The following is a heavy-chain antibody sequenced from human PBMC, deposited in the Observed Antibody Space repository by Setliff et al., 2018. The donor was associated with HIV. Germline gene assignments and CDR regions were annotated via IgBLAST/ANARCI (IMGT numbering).Heavy chain of an antibody. J-gene: IGHJ5*02. CDR2: INHSGST. CDR3: ARPRRVRSRAWYWFDI. Sequence: SETLSLTCAVYGGSFSGYYWTWIRQPPGKGLEWIGEINHSGSTNYNPSLKSRVTISVDSSKNQFSLNLFSVTAADTAVYYCARPRRVRSRAWYWFDIWGQGTLVTVSS. CDR1: GGSFSGYY. V-gene: IGHV4-34*01. D-gene: IGHD6-19*01.